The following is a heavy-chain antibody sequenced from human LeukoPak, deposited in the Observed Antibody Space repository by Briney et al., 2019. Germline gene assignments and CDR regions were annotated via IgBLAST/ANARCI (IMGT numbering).Heavy chain of an antibody. D-gene: IGHD2-8*01. Sequence: SETLSLTCSVSGGSINSRNHYWGWIRQPPGKGLEWIASIYSSGATYYNPSLKSRVIISVDTSKNQISLKLSSVTAADTAVYYCARGFRTNGVCLDYWGQGTLVTVSS. CDR1: GGSINSRNHY. CDR2: IYSSGAT. V-gene: IGHV4-39*07. CDR3: ARGFRTNGVCLDY. J-gene: IGHJ4*02.